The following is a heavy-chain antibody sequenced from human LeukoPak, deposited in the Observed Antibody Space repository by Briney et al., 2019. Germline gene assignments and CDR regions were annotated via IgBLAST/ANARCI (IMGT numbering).Heavy chain of an antibody. Sequence: GGSLRLSCAASGFTFSSYAMSWVRQAPGKGLEWVSGFSGSGGTTYYADSVKGRFTISRDNAKNSLYLQMNALRDEDTAIYYCARDHDWAFDLWGQGTLVTVSS. CDR3: ARDHDWAFDL. V-gene: IGHV3-23*01. D-gene: IGHD3-9*01. CDR1: GFTFSSYA. J-gene: IGHJ4*02. CDR2: FSGSGGTT.